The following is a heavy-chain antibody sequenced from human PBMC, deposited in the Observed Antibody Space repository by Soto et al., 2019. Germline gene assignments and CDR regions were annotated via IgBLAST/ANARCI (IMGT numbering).Heavy chain of an antibody. Sequence: PGGSLRLSCAASGFTFSSYSMNWVRQAPGKGLEWVSSISSSSSYIYYADSVKGRFTISRDNAKNSLYLQMNSLRAEDTAVYYYARLYGSGSDYLYYYYGMDAWGQGTTVTVSS. J-gene: IGHJ6*02. CDR3: ARLYGSGSDYLYYYYGMDA. D-gene: IGHD3-10*01. CDR2: ISSSSSYI. CDR1: GFTFSSYS. V-gene: IGHV3-21*01.